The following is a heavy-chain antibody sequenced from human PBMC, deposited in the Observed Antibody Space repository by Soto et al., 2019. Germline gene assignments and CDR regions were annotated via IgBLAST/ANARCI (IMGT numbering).Heavy chain of an antibody. J-gene: IGHJ4*02. V-gene: IGHV1-69*13. D-gene: IGHD2-2*01. CDR2: IIPMFGTP. CDR3: ARRHDQPPVELYFAS. Sequence: SVEVSCKASGGTFSSYSLHRVRQAPGQGLEWMGEIIPMFGTPKYAQTFQGRVTISADVSTCTAYLELTNLRIDDTAVYYCARRHDQPPVELYFASGVEGTRVKVSS. CDR1: GGTFSSYS.